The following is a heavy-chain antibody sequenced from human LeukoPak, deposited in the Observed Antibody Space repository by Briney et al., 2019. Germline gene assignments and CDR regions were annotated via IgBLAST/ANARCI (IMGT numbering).Heavy chain of an antibody. V-gene: IGHV1-8*01. CDR1: GGTFSSYD. D-gene: IGHD2-21*01. J-gene: IGHJ4*02. Sequence: ASVKVSCKASGGTFSSYDINWVRQATGQGLEWMGWMNPNSGNTGYAQKFQGRVTMTRNTSISTAYMELSSLRSEDTAVYYCARGQWDGEGYYFDYWGQGTLVTVSS. CDR3: ARGQWDGEGYYFDY. CDR2: MNPNSGNT.